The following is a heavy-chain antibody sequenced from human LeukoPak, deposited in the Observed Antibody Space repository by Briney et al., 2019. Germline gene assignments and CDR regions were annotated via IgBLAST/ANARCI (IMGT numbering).Heavy chain of an antibody. CDR3: AKQGQVVPAAIGNFNWFDP. CDR1: GFTFSSYA. V-gene: IGHV3-23*01. CDR2: ISGSGGST. J-gene: IGHJ5*02. Sequence: PGGSLRLSCAASGFTFSSYAMSWVRQAPGKGLEWVSAISGSGGSTYYADSVKGQFTISRDNSKNTLYLQMNSLRAEDTAVYYCAKQGQVVPAAIGNFNWFDPWGQGTLVTVSS. D-gene: IGHD2-2*01.